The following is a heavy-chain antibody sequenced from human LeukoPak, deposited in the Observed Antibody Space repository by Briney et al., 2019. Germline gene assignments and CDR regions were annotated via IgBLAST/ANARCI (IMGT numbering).Heavy chain of an antibody. CDR2: IDWDDDK. Sequence: ESGPTLVNPTPTLTLTCTFSGFSLSNSGMCVSWIRQPPGKALEWLARIDWDDDKYYSTPLKTRLTISKDTSKNQVVLTMTNMDPVDTATYYCARHDNSYFDYWGQGTLVTVSS. CDR1: GFSLSNSGMC. J-gene: IGHJ4*02. CDR3: ARHDNSYFDY. V-gene: IGHV2-70*11. D-gene: IGHD1-20*01.